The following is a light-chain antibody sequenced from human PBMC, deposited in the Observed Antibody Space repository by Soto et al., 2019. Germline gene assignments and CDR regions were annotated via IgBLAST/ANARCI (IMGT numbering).Light chain of an antibody. Sequence: QSALTQPASVSGSPGQSITISCTGTSSDVGSYNLVSWYQQHPGKAPKLMIYEGSKRPSGVSNRFSGSKSGNTDSLTISGLQAEDEADYYCCSYAGSRTLVFGGETKLTVL. CDR1: SSDVGSYNL. CDR2: EGS. V-gene: IGLV2-23*01. J-gene: IGLJ2*01. CDR3: CSYAGSRTLV.